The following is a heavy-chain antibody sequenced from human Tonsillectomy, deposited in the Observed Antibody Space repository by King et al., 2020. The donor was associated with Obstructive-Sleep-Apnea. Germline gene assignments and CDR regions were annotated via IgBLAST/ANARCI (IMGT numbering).Heavy chain of an antibody. J-gene: IGHJ4*02. V-gene: IGHV3-73*02. CDR2: IRTKANNYAT. CDR1: GFTFSASV. D-gene: IGHD3-10*01. Sequence: VQLVQSGGGLVQPGGSLKLSCAASGFTFSASVTHWVRQASGKGLEWVGRIRTKANNYATAYAASVKGRFTISRDDSKNMAYLQMNSLKTEDTAVYYCSFGLSGDYWGQGTLVSVSS. CDR3: SFGLSGDY.